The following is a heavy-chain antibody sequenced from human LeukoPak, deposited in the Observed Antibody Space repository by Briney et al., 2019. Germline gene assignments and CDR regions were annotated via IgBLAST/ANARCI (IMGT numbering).Heavy chain of an antibody. CDR2: ILYSGST. J-gene: IGHJ4*02. Sequence: SETLSLTCNVSGASISNYYWSWIRQPPGKGLEWIGYILYSGSTTYNPSLKSRVTISVDTSKNQFSLKLSSVAAADTAVYYCARGFAYGDTGSFDYWGQGTLVTVTA. CDR1: GASISNYY. CDR3: ARGFAYGDTGSFDY. V-gene: IGHV4-59*01. D-gene: IGHD4-17*01.